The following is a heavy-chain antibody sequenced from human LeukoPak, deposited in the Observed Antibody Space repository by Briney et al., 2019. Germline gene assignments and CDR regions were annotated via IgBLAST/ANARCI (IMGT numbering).Heavy chain of an antibody. Sequence: GGSLKLSCAASGLTFSGSAMHWVRQASGKGLEWVGRIRSKANSYATAYAASVKGRFTISRDDSKNTAYLQMNSLKTEDTAVYYCTRLTAVAGEGYWGQGTLVTVSS. J-gene: IGHJ4*02. D-gene: IGHD6-19*01. CDR1: GLTFSGSA. CDR2: IRSKANSYAT. V-gene: IGHV3-73*01. CDR3: TRLTAVAGEGY.